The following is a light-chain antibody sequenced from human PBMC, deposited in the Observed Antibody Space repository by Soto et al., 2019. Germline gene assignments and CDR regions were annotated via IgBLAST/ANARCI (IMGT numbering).Light chain of an antibody. V-gene: IGKV3-20*01. CDR3: QQYGSSPLT. J-gene: IGKJ4*02. CDR2: GAS. CDR1: QSVSSSY. Sequence: EIVLTQSPGTLSLSPGERATLSCRASQSVSSSYLAWYQHKPGQAPRLLIYGASRRATGLPDRFSGSGSGTHFTLTISRLEPEDFAVYYCQQYGSSPLTFGGGTKVEIK.